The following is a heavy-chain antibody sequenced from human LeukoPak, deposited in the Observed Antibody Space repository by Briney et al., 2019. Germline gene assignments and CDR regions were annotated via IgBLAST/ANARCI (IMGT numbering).Heavy chain of an antibody. J-gene: IGHJ6*02. Sequence: GGSLRLSCAASGSTFSSYSMNWVRQAPGKGLEWVSSISSSSSYIYYADSVKGRFTISRDNAKNSLYLQMNSLRAEDTAVYYCARNGPLLRYCSGGSCYPEYYYGMDVWGQGTTVTVSS. CDR1: GSTFSSYS. CDR3: ARNGPLLRYCSGGSCYPEYYYGMDV. CDR2: ISSSSSYI. V-gene: IGHV3-21*01. D-gene: IGHD2-15*01.